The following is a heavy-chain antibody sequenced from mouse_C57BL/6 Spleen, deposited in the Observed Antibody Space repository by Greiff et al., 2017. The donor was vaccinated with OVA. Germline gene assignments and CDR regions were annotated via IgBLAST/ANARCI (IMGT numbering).Heavy chain of an antibody. Sequence: QVQLQQSGAELVRPGTSVKVSCKASGYAFTNYLIEWVKQRPGQGLEWIGVINPGSGGTNYNEKFKGKATLTADKSSSTAYMQLSSLTSEDSAVYCCARSRGSGTNFDVWGTGTTVTVSS. CDR2: INPGSGGT. D-gene: IGHD4-1*01. J-gene: IGHJ1*03. CDR1: GYAFTNYL. V-gene: IGHV1-54*01. CDR3: ARSRGSGTNFDV.